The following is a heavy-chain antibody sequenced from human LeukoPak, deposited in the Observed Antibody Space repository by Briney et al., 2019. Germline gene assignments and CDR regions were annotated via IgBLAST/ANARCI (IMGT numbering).Heavy chain of an antibody. CDR2: IYTSGST. V-gene: IGHV4-4*07. Sequence: KASETLSLTCTVSGGSISSYYWSWIRQPAGKGLEWIGRIYTSGSTNYNPSLKSRVTMSVDTSKNQFSLKLSSVTAADTAVYYCARAVGATTDLNYYYYYGMDVWGQGTTVTVSS. CDR3: ARAVGATTDLNYYYYYGMDV. CDR1: GGSISSYY. D-gene: IGHD1-26*01. J-gene: IGHJ6*02.